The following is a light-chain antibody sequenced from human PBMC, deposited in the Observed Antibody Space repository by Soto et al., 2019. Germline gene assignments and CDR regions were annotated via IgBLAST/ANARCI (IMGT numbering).Light chain of an antibody. Sequence: QSVLTQPPSASGSPGQSVTISCTGASIDVGGYNYVSWYQQHPGKAPKLMIYEVSKRPSGVPDRFYGSKSGNTASLTVSGLQAEDEADYYCSSYAGSNNYVFGTGTKVT. V-gene: IGLV2-8*01. CDR1: SIDVGGYNY. J-gene: IGLJ1*01. CDR3: SSYAGSNNYV. CDR2: EVS.